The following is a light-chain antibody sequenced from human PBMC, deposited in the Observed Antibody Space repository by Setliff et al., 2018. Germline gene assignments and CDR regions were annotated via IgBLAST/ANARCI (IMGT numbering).Light chain of an antibody. CDR3: STWDDSLNSVV. J-gene: IGLJ2*01. CDR1: SSNIGSKT. V-gene: IGLV1-44*01. Sequence: QSVLTQPPSASGTPGQRVTISCSGSSSNIGSKTVNWYQQLPGTAPKLLMFQNSQRPSGVPDRFSGSKSGTSASLAISELQSEDEADYYCSTWDDSLNSVVFGGGTKVTVL. CDR2: QNS.